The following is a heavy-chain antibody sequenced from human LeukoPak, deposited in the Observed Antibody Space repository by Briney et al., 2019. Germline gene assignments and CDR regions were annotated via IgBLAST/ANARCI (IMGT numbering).Heavy chain of an antibody. CDR2: VYYSGGT. D-gene: IGHD1-26*01. CDR1: GGTISSYY. Sequence: SETLSLTCNVSGGTISSYYWSWIRQPPGKGLQWIGYVYYSGGTNYNPSLKSRVTISVDTSKNQFLLKLSSVTAADTAVYYCARGSIVGATRAFDIWGQGTMVTVSS. J-gene: IGHJ3*02. V-gene: IGHV4-59*01. CDR3: ARGSIVGATRAFDI.